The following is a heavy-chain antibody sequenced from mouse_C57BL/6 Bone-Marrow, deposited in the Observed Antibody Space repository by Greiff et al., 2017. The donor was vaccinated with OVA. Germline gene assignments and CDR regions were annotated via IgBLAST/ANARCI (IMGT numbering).Heavy chain of an antibody. J-gene: IGHJ1*03. CDR1: GFTFTDYY. CDR2: IRNKANGYTT. Sequence: EVKLQESGGGLVQPGGSLSLSCAASGFTFTDYYMSWVRQPPGKALEWLGFIRNKANGYTTEYSASVKGRFTISRDNSQSILYLQMNALRAEDSATYYCARSSDYYGSSYLWYFDVWGTGTTVTVSS. CDR3: ARSSDYYGSSYLWYFDV. V-gene: IGHV7-3*01. D-gene: IGHD1-1*01.